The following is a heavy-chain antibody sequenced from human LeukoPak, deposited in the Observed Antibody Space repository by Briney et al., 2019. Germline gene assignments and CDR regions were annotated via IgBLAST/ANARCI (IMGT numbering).Heavy chain of an antibody. D-gene: IGHD6-13*01. CDR1: GYTFTGQY. J-gene: IGHJ5*02. Sequence: ASVKVPCRASGYTFTGQYMHWVRQAPGQGLEWMGWINPNSGGTNYAQKFQGRVTMARDTSISTAYMELSSLRSDDTAVYYCARGSGRQQLWFDPWGQGTLVTVSS. CDR3: ARGSGRQQLWFDP. CDR2: INPNSGGT. V-gene: IGHV1-2*02.